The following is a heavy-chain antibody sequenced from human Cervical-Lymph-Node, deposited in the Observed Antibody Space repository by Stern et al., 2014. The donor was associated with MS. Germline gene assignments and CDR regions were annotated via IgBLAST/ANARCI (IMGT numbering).Heavy chain of an antibody. D-gene: IGHD5-18*01. CDR3: ARGFGSYVYLGYFDH. CDR1: GFTFSNYG. Sequence: VQLVESGGGVVQPGTTLRLSCAASGFTFSNYGMHWVRQAPGKGLEGVAVIWYDGSKRYYADSVKGRFTISRDNPKKTLYLQMSSLGGEDTAVYYCARGFGSYVYLGYFDHWGQGTLVTVSS. J-gene: IGHJ4*02. V-gene: IGHV3-33*01. CDR2: IWYDGSKR.